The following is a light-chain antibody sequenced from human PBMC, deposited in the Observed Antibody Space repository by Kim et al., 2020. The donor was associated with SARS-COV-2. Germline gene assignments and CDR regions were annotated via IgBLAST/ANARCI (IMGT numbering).Light chain of an antibody. CDR3: QQYQNYWT. CDR1: QSIADW. Sequence: SATVGDRVTINCRASQSIADWWDWYQQRPGKAPKLLIYETSNLESGVPSRFSGTRSGTEFTLTISSLQPDDFATYYCQQYQNYWTCGQGTKVEIK. CDR2: ETS. V-gene: IGKV1-5*03. J-gene: IGKJ1*01.